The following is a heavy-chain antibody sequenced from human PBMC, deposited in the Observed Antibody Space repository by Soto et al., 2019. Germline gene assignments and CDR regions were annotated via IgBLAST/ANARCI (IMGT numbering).Heavy chain of an antibody. V-gene: IGHV3-30*03. CDR2: ISYDGGLQ. CDR1: GFTFTSYG. Sequence: ESGGGVVQPGRSLRLSCAASGFTFTSYGMHWVRQAPGTRLEWVAVISYDGGLQHYADAVKGRFTISRDNSKYMVLLQMNSLRAEDTAVYYCVSDRGYGHASVPYSWGQGTLVSVSS. J-gene: IGHJ4*02. D-gene: IGHD5-18*01. CDR3: VSDRGYGHASVPYS.